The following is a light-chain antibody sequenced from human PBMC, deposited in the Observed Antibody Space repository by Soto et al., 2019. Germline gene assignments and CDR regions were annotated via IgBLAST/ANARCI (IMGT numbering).Light chain of an antibody. CDR2: GAT. V-gene: IGKV3-15*01. CDR3: QQYNKWPQT. CDR1: QSVSNN. Sequence: EIVLTQSPGTLSLSPGERATLSCRASQSVSNNYLAWYQQKPGQAPRLLIHGATTRATGIPARFSGSGSGTEFTLTISSLQSEDFAVYYCQQYNKWPQTFGQGTRLEIK. J-gene: IGKJ5*01.